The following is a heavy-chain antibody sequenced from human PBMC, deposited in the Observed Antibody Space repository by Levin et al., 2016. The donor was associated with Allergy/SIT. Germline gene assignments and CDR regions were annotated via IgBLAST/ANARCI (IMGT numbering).Heavy chain of an antibody. J-gene: IGHJ2*01. V-gene: IGHV3-21*01. Sequence: WIRQPPGKGLEWVSSISSSSSYIYYADSVKGRFTISRDNAKNSLYLQMNSLRAEDTAVYYCARDTWTTVVTPNWYFDLWGRGTLVTVSS. CDR2: ISSSSSYI. D-gene: IGHD4-23*01. CDR3: ARDTWTTVVTPNWYFDL.